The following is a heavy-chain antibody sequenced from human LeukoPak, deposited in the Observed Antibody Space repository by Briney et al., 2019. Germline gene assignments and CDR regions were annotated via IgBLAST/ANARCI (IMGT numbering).Heavy chain of an antibody. D-gene: IGHD4-17*01. J-gene: IGHJ4*02. V-gene: IGHV3-66*01. CDR2: IFRGEKT. CDR1: GFIVSNTY. CDR3: VKEVPGTTVYD. Sequence: PGGSLRLSCAASGFIVSNTYMSWVRQARGEGLEWVSVIFRGEKTYYADSVKGRFTISRDSSTNTVYLQMASLRAEDTAIYYCVKEVPGTTVYDWGQGTLVTVSS.